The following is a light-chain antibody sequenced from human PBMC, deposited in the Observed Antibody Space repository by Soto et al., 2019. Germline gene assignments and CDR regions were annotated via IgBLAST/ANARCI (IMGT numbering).Light chain of an antibody. CDR1: QSVSSNY. CDR2: GAS. V-gene: IGKV3-20*01. J-gene: IGKJ5*01. Sequence: EIVLTQSPGTLSLSPGERATLSCRASQSVSSNYITWYQQKPGQAPRRLIFGASSRATGIPDRFSGSWSGTDFTLTISRLEPEDFAVYYCQQFGSSPPRITFGQGTRLEIK. CDR3: QQFGSSPPRIT.